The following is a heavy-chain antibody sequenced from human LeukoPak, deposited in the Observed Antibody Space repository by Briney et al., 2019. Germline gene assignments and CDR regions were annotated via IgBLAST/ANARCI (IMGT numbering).Heavy chain of an antibody. CDR2: IRYDGSDK. CDR1: GFTFSRFG. V-gene: IGHV3-30*02. Sequence: GGSLRLSCAASGFTFSRFGVHWVRQAPGKGLEWVALIRYDGSDKYYADSVRGRFTISRDNSKNTFYLQMDSLRTDGTAVYYCARQYSSEFDYWGQGTLVTVSS. D-gene: IGHD6-19*01. CDR3: ARQYSSEFDY. J-gene: IGHJ4*02.